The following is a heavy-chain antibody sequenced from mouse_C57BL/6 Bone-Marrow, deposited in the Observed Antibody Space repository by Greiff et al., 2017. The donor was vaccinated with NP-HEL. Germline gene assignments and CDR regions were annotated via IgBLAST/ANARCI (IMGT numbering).Heavy chain of an antibody. V-gene: IGHV1-63*01. CDR1: GYTFTNYW. D-gene: IGHD1-1*01. J-gene: IGHJ4*01. Sequence: QVQLQQSGAELVRPGTSVKMSCKASGYTFTNYWIGWAKQRPGHGLEWIGDIYPGGGYTNYNAKFKGKATLTADKSSSTAYMQFSSLTSEDSAIYYCARHTYYYGSRYYAMDYWGQGTSVTVSS. CDR2: IYPGGGYT. CDR3: ARHTYYYGSRYYAMDY.